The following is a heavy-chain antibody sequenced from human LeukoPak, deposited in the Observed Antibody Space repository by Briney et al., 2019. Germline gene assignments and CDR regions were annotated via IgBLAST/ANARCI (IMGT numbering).Heavy chain of an antibody. V-gene: IGHV1-18*04. CDR1: GYTFTSYY. Sequence: ASVKVSCKASGYTFTSYYMHWVRQAPGQGLEWMGWISAYNGNTNYAQKLQGRVTMTTDTSTSTAYMELSRLRSDDTAVYYCARWNSDAFDIWGQGTMVTVSS. D-gene: IGHD1-7*01. J-gene: IGHJ3*02. CDR3: ARWNSDAFDI. CDR2: ISAYNGNT.